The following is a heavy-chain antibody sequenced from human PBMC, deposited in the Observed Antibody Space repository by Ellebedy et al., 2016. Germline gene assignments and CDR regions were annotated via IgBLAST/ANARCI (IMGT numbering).Heavy chain of an antibody. D-gene: IGHD4-11*01. CDR3: ARVQYSEGALDI. V-gene: IGHV3-20*01. J-gene: IGHJ3*02. CDR2: INWNGGST. Sequence: GGSLRLSXAASGFTFDDYGMSWVRQAPGKGLEWVSGINWNGGSTGYADSVKGRFTISRDNAKNSLYLQMNSLRAEDTALYHCARVQYSEGALDIWGQGTMVTVSS. CDR1: GFTFDDYG.